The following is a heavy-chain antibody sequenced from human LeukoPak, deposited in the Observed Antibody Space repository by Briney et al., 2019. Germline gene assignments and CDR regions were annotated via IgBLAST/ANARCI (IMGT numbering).Heavy chain of an antibody. V-gene: IGHV4-59*01. J-gene: IGHJ4*02. CDR1: GGSISGYY. Sequence: SETLSLTCTVSGGSISGYYYSWIRQPPGKGLEWIGYIYYSGSTNYNPSLKSRVAISVDMSKKQFSLKLSSVTAADTALYYCARTHYDYGDYEGFDYWGQGTLVTVSS. D-gene: IGHD4-17*01. CDR2: IYYSGST. CDR3: ARTHYDYGDYEGFDY.